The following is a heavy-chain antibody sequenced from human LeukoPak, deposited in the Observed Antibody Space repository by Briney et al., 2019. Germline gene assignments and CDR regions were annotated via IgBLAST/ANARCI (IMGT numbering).Heavy chain of an antibody. V-gene: IGHV3-48*03. CDR1: GFTFSSYE. J-gene: IGHJ4*02. CDR2: ISGSGTTM. Sequence: PGGSLRLSCVASGFTFSSYEMNWLRQSPGKGLEWVSFISGSGTTMYYADSVKGRFTISRDNAKNSLYLQMNSLRAEDTAVYYCARSVQWLPYWGQGTLVPVSS. D-gene: IGHD6-19*01. CDR3: ARSVQWLPY.